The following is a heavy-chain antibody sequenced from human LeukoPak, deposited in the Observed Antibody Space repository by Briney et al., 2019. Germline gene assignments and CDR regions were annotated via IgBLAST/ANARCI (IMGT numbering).Heavy chain of an antibody. CDR1: GFTFTNAW. CDR2: IKSKTDGGTT. D-gene: IGHD3-3*01. CDR3: TKDGGTISGVEDYYYYGMDV. J-gene: IGHJ6*02. Sequence: GGSLRLSCAASGFTFTNAWMNWVRQAPGKGLEWVGRIKSKTDGGTTDYAAPVKGRFTISRDDSKNTLYLQMNSLKTEDTAVYYCTKDGGTISGVEDYYYYGMDVWGQGTTVTVSS. V-gene: IGHV3-15*07.